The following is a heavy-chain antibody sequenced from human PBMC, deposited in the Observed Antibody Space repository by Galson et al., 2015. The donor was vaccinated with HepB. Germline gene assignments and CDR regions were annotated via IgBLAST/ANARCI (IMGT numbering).Heavy chain of an antibody. V-gene: IGHV6-1*01. CDR2: TYYRSKWYN. CDR3: ARGGLGYSYGYAADY. D-gene: IGHD5-18*01. CDR1: GDSVSSNSAA. Sequence: CAISGDSVSSNSAAWNWIRQSPSRGLEWLGRTYYRSKWYNDYAVSVKSRITINPDTSKNQFSLKLSSVTAADTAVYYCARGGLGYSYGYAADYWGQGTLVTVSS. J-gene: IGHJ4*02.